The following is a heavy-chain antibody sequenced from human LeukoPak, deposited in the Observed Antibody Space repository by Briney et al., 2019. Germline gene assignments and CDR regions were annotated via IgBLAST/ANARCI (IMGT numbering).Heavy chain of an antibody. CDR3: ARTIPFDFWSGWNYYFDY. J-gene: IGHJ4*02. D-gene: IGHD3-3*01. CDR1: GGSFSGYY. V-gene: IGHV4-34*01. CDR2: INHSGST. Sequence: SETLSLTCAVYGGSFSGYYWSWIRQPPGKGLEWIGEINHSGSTNYNPSLKSRVTLSVDTSKNQFSLKLSSVTAADTAVHYCARTIPFDFWSGWNYYFDYWGQGTLVTVSS.